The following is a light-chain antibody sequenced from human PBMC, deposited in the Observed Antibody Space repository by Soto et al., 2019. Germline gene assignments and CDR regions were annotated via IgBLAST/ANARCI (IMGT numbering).Light chain of an antibody. CDR1: SSDVGGYNY. J-gene: IGLJ1*01. Sequence: QSVLTQPPSASGSPGQSVTISCTGTSSDVGGYNYVSWYQQHPGKAPKLMIYEVSKRPSGVPDRFSGSKSGNTASLTVSGLRAEDEADYYCSSYAGSNSYFFGTGTKLTVL. V-gene: IGLV2-8*01. CDR3: SSYAGSNSYF. CDR2: EVS.